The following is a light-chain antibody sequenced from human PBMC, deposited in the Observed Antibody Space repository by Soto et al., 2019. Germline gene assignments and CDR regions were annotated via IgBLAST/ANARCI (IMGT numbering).Light chain of an antibody. J-gene: IGKJ5*01. CDR1: QAISNY. CDR2: GAK. CDR3: QQCHATPLT. V-gene: IGKV1-39*01. Sequence: DIQMTQSPSFLSASVGDRVTITCRASQAISNYLNWYQQKPGKAPNLLIFGAKTLQSGAPSRFSGSGYGTDFTLTITTLQPEDVGIYYCQQCHATPLTLGQGTRLEIK.